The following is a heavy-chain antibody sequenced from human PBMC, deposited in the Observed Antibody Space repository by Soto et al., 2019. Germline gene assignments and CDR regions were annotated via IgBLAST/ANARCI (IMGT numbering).Heavy chain of an antibody. J-gene: IGHJ5*02. CDR2: IPYDGTTK. D-gene: IGHD6-13*01. V-gene: IGHV3-30-3*01. CDR3: ARDWRTAGTTGWFDP. CDR1: GFTFSTHA. Sequence: QEQVVESGGGVVQPGRSLRLSCAASGFTFSTHAMHWVRQAPGRGLEWVAIIPYDGTTKDYADSVKGRFTISRDNSKNAVYLQMNSLRSEDTALYYCARDWRTAGTTGWFDPWGQGTLVTVSS.